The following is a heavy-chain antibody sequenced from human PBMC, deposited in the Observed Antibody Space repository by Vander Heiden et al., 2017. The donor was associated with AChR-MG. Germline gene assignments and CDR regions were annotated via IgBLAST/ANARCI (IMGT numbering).Heavy chain of an antibody. V-gene: IGHV3-23*01. D-gene: IGHD3-10*01. CDR2: IVGSGNNI. CDR1: GVTFSSFA. Sequence: EEQLLESGGGLVQPGGSLRLSCTGAGVTFSSFAMTWVRQAPGKGLEWVSIIVGSGNNIHYADSVKGRFTVSRDNSKNTLSLHVNSLRAEDTAVDDGARSMIRGVVAYGYGLDGWGRGTTVTGSS. CDR3: ARSMIRGVVAYGYGLDG. J-gene: IGHJ6*04.